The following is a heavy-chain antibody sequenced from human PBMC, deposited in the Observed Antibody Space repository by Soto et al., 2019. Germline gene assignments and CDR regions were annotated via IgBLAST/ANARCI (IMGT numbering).Heavy chain of an antibody. CDR3: ARDGMAGYYYGSGSYSWFDP. V-gene: IGHV4-31*03. CDR2: IYYSGST. J-gene: IGHJ5*02. Sequence: PSETLSLTCTVSGGSISSGGYYWSWIRQHPGKGLDWIGYIYYSGSTYYNPSLKSRVTISVDTSKNQFSLKLSSVTAADTAVYYCARDGMAGYYYGSGSYSWFDPWGQGTLVTVSS. D-gene: IGHD3-10*01. CDR1: GGSISSGGYY.